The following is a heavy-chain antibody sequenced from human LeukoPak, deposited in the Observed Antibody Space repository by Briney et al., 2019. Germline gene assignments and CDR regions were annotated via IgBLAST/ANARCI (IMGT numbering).Heavy chain of an antibody. J-gene: IGHJ5*02. Sequence: SETLSLTCAVYGGSFSGYYWSWIRQPPGKGLEWIGEINHSGSTNYNPSLKSRVTISVDTSKNQFSLKLSSVTAADTAVYYCARRSGFWSGYCTGYNWFDPWGQGTLVTVSS. CDR2: INHSGST. V-gene: IGHV4-34*01. CDR1: GGSFSGYY. D-gene: IGHD3-3*01. CDR3: ARRSGFWSGYCTGYNWFDP.